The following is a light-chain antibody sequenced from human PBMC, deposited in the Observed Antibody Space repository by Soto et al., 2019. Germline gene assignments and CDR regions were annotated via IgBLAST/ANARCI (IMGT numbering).Light chain of an antibody. V-gene: IGLV2-14*01. J-gene: IGLJ1*01. CDR1: TSDVSIYNY. CDR3: CSYTSSTNYV. CDR2: GVS. Sequence: QSVLTQPASVSGSPGQSITISCTGTTSDVSIYNYVPWYQQHPGKAPKLMIYGVSNRPSGVSNRFSGAKSGHTASLTISGLQVEDEADYYCCSYTSSTNYVFGPGTKVTVL.